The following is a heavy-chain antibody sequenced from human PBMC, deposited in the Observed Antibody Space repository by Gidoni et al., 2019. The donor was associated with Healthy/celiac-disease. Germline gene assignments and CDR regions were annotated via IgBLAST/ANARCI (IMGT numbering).Heavy chain of an antibody. CDR1: GGSISSSSYY. CDR3: ARMSSSPGG. D-gene: IGHD6-6*01. J-gene: IGHJ4*02. Sequence: QLQLQESGPGLVKPSETLSLTCTVSGGSISSSSYYWGWIRQPPGKGREWIGSIYYSGSTYYNPSLKSRVTISVDTSKNQFSLKLSSVTAADTAVYYCARMSSSPGGWGQGTLVTVSS. CDR2: IYYSGST. V-gene: IGHV4-39*01.